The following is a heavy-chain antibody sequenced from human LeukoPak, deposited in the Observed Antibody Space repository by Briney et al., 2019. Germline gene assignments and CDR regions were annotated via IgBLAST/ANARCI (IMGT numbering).Heavy chain of an antibody. D-gene: IGHD4-17*01. CDR2: IKEDGSEK. J-gene: IGHJ4*02. V-gene: IGHV3-7*01. Sequence: GGSLRLSCAASEFTFSTYWMSWVRQAPGKGLERVANIKEDGSEKNYVDSVRGRFTIPRDNARNSLHLQMNSLRAEDTAVYYCARERLYGPSALDYWGQGTLVTVSS. CDR1: EFTFSTYW. CDR3: ARERLYGPSALDY.